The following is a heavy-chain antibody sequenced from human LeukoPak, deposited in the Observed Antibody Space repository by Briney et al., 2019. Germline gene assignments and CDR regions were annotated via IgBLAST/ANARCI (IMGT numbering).Heavy chain of an antibody. CDR1: GFTFSSYG. Sequence: PGRSLRLSCSASGFTFSSYGMHWVRQAPGKGLEWVAFMRSDGSNKYYADSVKGRFTISRDNSKNTLYLQMNSLRAEDTAVYYCAKDYLGGMAPDYWGQGTLVTVSS. CDR2: MRSDGSNK. J-gene: IGHJ4*02. V-gene: IGHV3-30*02. CDR3: AKDYLGGMAPDY. D-gene: IGHD2-15*01.